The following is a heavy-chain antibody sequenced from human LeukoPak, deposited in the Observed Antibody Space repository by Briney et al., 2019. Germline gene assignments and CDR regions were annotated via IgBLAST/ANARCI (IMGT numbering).Heavy chain of an antibody. J-gene: IGHJ4*02. CDR2: IAGSDGFT. V-gene: IGHV3-23*01. CDR1: GFPFSSYA. Sequence: GGSLRLSCAASGFPFSSYAMNWVRQAPGKGLEWVSVIAGSDGFTQYADSVKGRFTISRDNSKNTVYLQMNRLRVEDTALYYCVRSLDYWGQGTLITVSS. CDR3: VRSLDY.